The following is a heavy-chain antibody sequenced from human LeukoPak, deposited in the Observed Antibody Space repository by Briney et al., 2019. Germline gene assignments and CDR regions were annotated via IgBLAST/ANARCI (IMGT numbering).Heavy chain of an antibody. Sequence: GGSLRLSCIASGFVFSRDNMKWVRQAPGKGLEWVAHISETIYYADSVQGRFTISRDNAKNSLYLQMSNLRVDDTAMYYCVREVGRPKTFYFDCWGRGTPVTVSS. CDR3: VREVGRPKTFYFDC. CDR1: GFVFSRDN. J-gene: IGHJ4*02. V-gene: IGHV3-48*04. CDR2: ISETI. D-gene: IGHD3-16*01.